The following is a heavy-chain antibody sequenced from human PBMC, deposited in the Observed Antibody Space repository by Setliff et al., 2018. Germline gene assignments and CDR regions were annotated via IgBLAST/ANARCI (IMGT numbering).Heavy chain of an antibody. Sequence: PSVKVSCKAFGYPFTGYYYNHWVRQAPGQGPEWMGWINPNTGAAKYAQQFQGRVTMTRDMSLRTVYLDLSGLTSDDTAVYYCTRDPTGSNFYNFQFYMDVWGKGTTVTVSS. CDR3: TRDPTGSNFYNFQFYMDV. V-gene: IGHV1-2*02. D-gene: IGHD1-1*01. CDR1: GYPFTGYY. CDR2: INPNTGAA. J-gene: IGHJ6*03.